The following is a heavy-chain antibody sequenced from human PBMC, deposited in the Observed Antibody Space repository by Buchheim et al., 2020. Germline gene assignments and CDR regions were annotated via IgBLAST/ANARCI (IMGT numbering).Heavy chain of an antibody. CDR3: ARDADCSSTSCYGTSRNWFDP. V-gene: IGHV1-2*06. CDR2: INPNSGGT. Sequence: QVQLVQSGAEVKKPGASVKVSCKASGYTFTGYYMHWVRQAPGQGLEWMGRINPNSGGTNYAQKFQGRVTMTRDTSISPAYMELSRLRSDDTAVYYCARDADCSSTSCYGTSRNWFDPWGQGTL. J-gene: IGHJ5*02. CDR1: GYTFTGYY. D-gene: IGHD2-2*01.